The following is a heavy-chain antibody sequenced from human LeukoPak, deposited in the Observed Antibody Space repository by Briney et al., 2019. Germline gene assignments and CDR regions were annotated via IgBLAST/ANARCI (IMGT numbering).Heavy chain of an antibody. CDR1: GYTFTSYY. V-gene: IGHV1-46*01. Sequence: ASVKVSCKASGYTFTSYYMHLVRKGPGQGLELVGKINPSGGSTRYAQKFQGRVTVTSDMSTSTVYMELRNLRSDDTAMYYCARDGSHYGDSDYWGQGTLVTVSS. J-gene: IGHJ4*02. D-gene: IGHD4-17*01. CDR3: ARDGSHYGDSDY. CDR2: INPSGGST.